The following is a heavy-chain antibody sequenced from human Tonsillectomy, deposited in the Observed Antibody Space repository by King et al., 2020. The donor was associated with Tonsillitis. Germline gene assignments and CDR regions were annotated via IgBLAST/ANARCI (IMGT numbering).Heavy chain of an antibody. Sequence: VQLVESGAEVKKPGESLKISCKGSGYSFTTHWIGWVRQMPGKGLEWMGIIYPGDSDTRYSPSFQGQVTISADKSISTAYLLWSSLKASDTAMYYCARQDRGWLRGGYYFDYWGQGTLVTVSS. J-gene: IGHJ4*02. CDR1: GYSFTTHW. V-gene: IGHV5-51*01. D-gene: IGHD5-12*01. CDR2: IYPGDSDT. CDR3: ARQDRGWLRGGYYFDY.